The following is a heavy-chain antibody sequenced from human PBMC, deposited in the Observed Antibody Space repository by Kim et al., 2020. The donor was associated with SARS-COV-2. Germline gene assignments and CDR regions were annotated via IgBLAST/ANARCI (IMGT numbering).Heavy chain of an antibody. CDR2: TYYMSKCNN. D-gene: IGHD6-6*01. Sequence: SQTLSLTCAISGDSVSSNNVAWNWIRQSPSRGLEWLGRTYYMSKCNNDYAVSVKSRITINPDTSKNQFSLQLNSVTPEDTAVYYCARDSVRHFDYWGQGTLVTVSS. V-gene: IGHV6-1*01. CDR1: GDSVSSNNVA. J-gene: IGHJ4*02. CDR3: ARDSVRHFDY.